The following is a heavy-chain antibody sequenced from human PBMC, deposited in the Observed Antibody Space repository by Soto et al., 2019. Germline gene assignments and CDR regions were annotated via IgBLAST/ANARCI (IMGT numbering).Heavy chain of an antibody. Sequence: QVQLQESGPGLVKPSETLSLTCTVSGVSISSYYWSWIRQPPGKGLEWIAYMYNIGSTNYNPALSSIVTISVDTSKIQLSLEVNSLTTADAAVYYCARQIMDYCDYDAFDIWGQGTMVIGSS. CDR3: ARQIMDYCDYDAFDI. J-gene: IGHJ3*02. D-gene: IGHD4-17*01. CDR1: GVSISSYY. CDR2: MYNIGST. V-gene: IGHV4-59*08.